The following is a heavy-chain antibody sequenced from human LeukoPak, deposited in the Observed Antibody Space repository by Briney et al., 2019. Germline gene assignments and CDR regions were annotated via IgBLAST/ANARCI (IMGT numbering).Heavy chain of an antibody. CDR2: ISISGTTI. CDR3: ARETYCTNTSCPIGDHFDY. CDR1: GFTFSDYE. Sequence: GGSLRLSCAASGFTFSDYEMNWVRQAPGKGLEWLSHISISGTTIHYADSVKGRFTISRDNAKNSLYLQMNSLRAEDTAVYYCARETYCTNTSCPIGDHFDYWGQGTLVTVSS. D-gene: IGHD2-2*01. J-gene: IGHJ4*02. V-gene: IGHV3-48*03.